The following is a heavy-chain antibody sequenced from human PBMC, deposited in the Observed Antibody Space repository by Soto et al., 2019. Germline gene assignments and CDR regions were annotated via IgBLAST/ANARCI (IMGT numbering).Heavy chain of an antibody. J-gene: IGHJ5*02. D-gene: IGHD3-10*01. V-gene: IGHV5-51*01. Sequence: PGESLKISCKGSGYSFPSYWIGWVRQMPGKGLEWMGIIYPGDSDTRYSPSFEGQVTISADKSITTAYLQWSSLKASDTAMYYCARSEAPYGSGSHLMFDPWGQGTLVTVSS. CDR3: ARSEAPYGSGSHLMFDP. CDR2: IYPGDSDT. CDR1: GYSFPSYW.